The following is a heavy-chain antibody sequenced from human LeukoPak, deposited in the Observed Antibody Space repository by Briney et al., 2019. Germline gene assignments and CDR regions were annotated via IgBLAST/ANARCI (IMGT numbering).Heavy chain of an antibody. D-gene: IGHD3-3*01. Sequence: PGRSLRLSCAASGFTFSSYGMHWVRQAPGKGLEWVAVISYDGSNKYYADSVKGRFTISRDNSKNTLYLQMNGLRAEDTAVYYCAKDTAVRFLEWLSTRVYYYGMDVWGQGTTVTVSS. CDR1: GFTFSSYG. J-gene: IGHJ6*02. CDR3: AKDTAVRFLEWLSTRVYYYGMDV. V-gene: IGHV3-30*18. CDR2: ISYDGSNK.